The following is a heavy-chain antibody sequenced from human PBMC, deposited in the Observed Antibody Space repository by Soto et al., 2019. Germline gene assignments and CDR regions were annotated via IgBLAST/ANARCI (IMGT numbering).Heavy chain of an antibody. Sequence: QVQLQQWGAGLLKPSETLSLSCAVYGGSFSGYYWSWIRQPPGKGLEWIGEINHSGSTNYNPSLNSRVTISVDTPKNQFSLKLSSVTAADTAVYYSARAHVLRYFDWLSEYFQHWGQGTLVTVSS. V-gene: IGHV4-34*01. J-gene: IGHJ1*01. CDR2: INHSGST. CDR3: ARAHVLRYFDWLSEYFQH. D-gene: IGHD3-9*01. CDR1: GGSFSGYY.